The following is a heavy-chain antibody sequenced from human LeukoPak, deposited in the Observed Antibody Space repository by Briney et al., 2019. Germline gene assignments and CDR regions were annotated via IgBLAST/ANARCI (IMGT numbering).Heavy chain of an antibody. CDR1: GYTFTSYY. Sequence: ASVKVSCKASGYTFTSYYMHWVRQAPGQGLEWMGIINPSGGSTSYAQKFQGRVTMTRDTSTSTVYMELSSLRSEDTAVYYCAREDCSSTSCQGGWFDPWGQGTLVTVSS. D-gene: IGHD2-2*01. CDR2: INPSGGST. CDR3: AREDCSSTSCQGGWFDP. J-gene: IGHJ5*02. V-gene: IGHV1-46*01.